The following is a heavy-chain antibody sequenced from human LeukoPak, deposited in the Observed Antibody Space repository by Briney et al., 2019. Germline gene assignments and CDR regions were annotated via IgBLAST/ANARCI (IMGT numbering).Heavy chain of an antibody. CDR3: ARALTTPTH. J-gene: IGHJ1*01. V-gene: IGHV4-34*01. Sequence: SETLSLTCAVYGGSFSGYYGSWIRQPPGKGLEWIGEINHSGSTNYNPSLKSRVTISVDASKKQFSLKLTSVTAADTAVYYCARALTTPTHWGQGTLVTVSS. CDR1: GGSFSGYY. CDR2: INHSGST. D-gene: IGHD4-17*01.